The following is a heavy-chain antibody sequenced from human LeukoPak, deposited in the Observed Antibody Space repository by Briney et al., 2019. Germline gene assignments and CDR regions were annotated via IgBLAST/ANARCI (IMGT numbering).Heavy chain of an antibody. CDR1: GFTFDDYA. D-gene: IGHD5-12*01. CDR3: AKVVAGDIVASTFDY. Sequence: GRSLRLSCAASGFTFDDYAMHWVRQAPGKGLEWVSGISWNSGSIGYADSVKGRFTISRDNAKNSLYLQMNSLRAEDTALYYCAKVVAGDIVASTFDYWGQGTLVTVSS. CDR2: ISWNSGSI. J-gene: IGHJ4*02. V-gene: IGHV3-9*01.